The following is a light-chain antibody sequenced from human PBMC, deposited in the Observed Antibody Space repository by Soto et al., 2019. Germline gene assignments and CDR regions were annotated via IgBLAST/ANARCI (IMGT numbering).Light chain of an antibody. CDR1: QGIKNY. V-gene: IGKV1-16*02. Sequence: DVQMTQSPSSLSASVGDSVTITCRASQGIKNYLGWFQQKPGKAPESLIYAASSLKSGVPSKFRGSGSGPDFPLTITSLQAGDSATYYCHQYYTFPPTFGKGTKVASK. CDR2: AAS. CDR3: HQYYTFPPT. J-gene: IGKJ1*01.